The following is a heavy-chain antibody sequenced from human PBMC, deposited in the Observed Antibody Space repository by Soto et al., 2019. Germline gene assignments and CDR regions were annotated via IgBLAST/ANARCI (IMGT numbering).Heavy chain of an antibody. D-gene: IGHD6-6*01. J-gene: IGHJ5*02. Sequence: SETLSLTCTVSGGSISSDYWSWIRQPPGKGLEWVGYIYYSGSTNYNPSLKSRVTISVDTSKNQFSLKLSSVTAADTAVYYCASIGARKPGLGFDPWGQGTLVTVSS. CDR3: ASIGARKPGLGFDP. CDR1: GGSISSDY. V-gene: IGHV4-59*01. CDR2: IYYSGST.